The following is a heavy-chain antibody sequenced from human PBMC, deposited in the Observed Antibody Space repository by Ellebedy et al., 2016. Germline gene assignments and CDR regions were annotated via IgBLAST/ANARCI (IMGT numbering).Heavy chain of an antibody. CDR3: ARGLVKRPPRLTGKYYDY. V-gene: IGHV4-39*01. CDR2: IYYSGST. J-gene: IGHJ4*02. D-gene: IGHD3-9*01. CDR1: GGSISSSSYY. Sequence: SETLSLTCTVSGGSISSSSYYWGWIRQPPGKGLEWIGSIYYSGSTQNNPSLKSRVTISVDTSKNQFSLKLSSVTAADTAVYYCARGLVKRPPRLTGKYYDYWGQGTLVTVSS.